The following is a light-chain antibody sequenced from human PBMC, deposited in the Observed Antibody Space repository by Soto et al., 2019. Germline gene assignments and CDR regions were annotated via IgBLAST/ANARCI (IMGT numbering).Light chain of an antibody. CDR1: QDIGSW. CDR3: QQANSFPRT. Sequence: DIQMTQSPSSVSASVGDRLTITCRASQDIGSWLAWYQQKPGKAPQLLIYTASSLYSGVPSRFSGSGSGTDFTLTISSLQPEDFATYYCQQANSFPRTFGQGTKVEIK. V-gene: IGKV1-12*01. CDR2: TAS. J-gene: IGKJ1*01.